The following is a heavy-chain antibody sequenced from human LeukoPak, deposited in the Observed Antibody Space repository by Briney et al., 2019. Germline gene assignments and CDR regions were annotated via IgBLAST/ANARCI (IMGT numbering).Heavy chain of an antibody. CDR3: ARGPRAAAGTGAGY. V-gene: IGHV3-48*03. CDR2: VDSSGSSI. D-gene: IGHD6-13*01. CDR1: GFTFSSYA. Sequence: GRSLRLSCAASGFTFSSYAMHWVRQAPGKGLEWVSYVDSSGSSIYYTDSVKGRFTISRDNAKNSLYLQMSSLRAEDTAIYYCARGPRAAAGTGAGYWGQGTLVTVSS. J-gene: IGHJ4*02.